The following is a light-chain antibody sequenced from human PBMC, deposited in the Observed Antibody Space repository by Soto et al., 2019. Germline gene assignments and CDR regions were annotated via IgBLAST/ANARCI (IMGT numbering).Light chain of an antibody. CDR3: TSYTTSSTLV. J-gene: IGLJ2*01. Sequence: QSALTQPASVSESLGQSITISCTGTSNDIGYYNYVSWYQHHPGKAPKLMIYDVSNRPSGVSRRFSGSKSGNTASLTISGLRAEDEADYYCTSYTTSSTLVFGGGTNLTVL. V-gene: IGLV2-14*03. CDR2: DVS. CDR1: SNDIGYYNY.